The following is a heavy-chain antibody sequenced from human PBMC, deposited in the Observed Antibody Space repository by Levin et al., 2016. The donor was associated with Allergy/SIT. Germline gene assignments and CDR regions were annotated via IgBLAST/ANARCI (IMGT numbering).Heavy chain of an antibody. Sequence: WIRQPPGKGLEWVSSISSSSSYIYYADSVKGRFTISRDNAKNSLYLQMNSLRAEDTAVYYCARGHSGWYSVLNWFDPWGQGTLVTVSS. J-gene: IGHJ5*02. CDR3: ARGHSGWYSVLNWFDP. V-gene: IGHV3-21*01. CDR2: ISSSSSYI. D-gene: IGHD6-19*01.